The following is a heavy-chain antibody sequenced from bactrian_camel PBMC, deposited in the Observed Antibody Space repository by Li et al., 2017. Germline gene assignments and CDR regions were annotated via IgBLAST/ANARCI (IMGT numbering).Heavy chain of an antibody. Sequence: HVQLVESGGGSVQPGGSLRLSCGASEATKCKAWFRQAPGREREGLAFLALAGGSTWTDASVKGRFTIARDNTKNTVYLQMLSLKSEDTALYYCAAGPWYMDEYKYWGQGTQVTVS. CDR1: EATKC. V-gene: IGHV3S54*01. CDR3: AAGPWYMDEYKY. D-gene: IGHD6*01. J-gene: IGHJ4*01. CDR2: LALAGGST.